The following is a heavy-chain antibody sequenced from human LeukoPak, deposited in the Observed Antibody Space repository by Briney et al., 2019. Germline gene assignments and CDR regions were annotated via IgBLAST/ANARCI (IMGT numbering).Heavy chain of an antibody. V-gene: IGHV4-59*12. J-gene: IGHJ4*02. CDR1: GGSISSYY. CDR3: AGGPHDSSGYYYDY. D-gene: IGHD3-22*01. Sequence: PSETLSLTCTVSGGSISSYYWSWIRQPPGKGLEWIGYIYYSGRTNYNPSLKSRFTISVDTSKNQFSLKLSSVTAADTAVYYCAGGPHDSSGYYYDYWGQGTLVTVSS. CDR2: IYYSGRT.